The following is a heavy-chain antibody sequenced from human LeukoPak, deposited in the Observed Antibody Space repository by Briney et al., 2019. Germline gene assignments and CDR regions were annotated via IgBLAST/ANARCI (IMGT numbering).Heavy chain of an antibody. CDR1: GYTFTGYY. CDR3: ARADQEYYYDSSGEWTFDY. V-gene: IGHV1-2*02. D-gene: IGHD3-22*01. J-gene: IGHJ4*02. CDR2: INPNSGGT. Sequence: ASVKVSCKASGYTFTGYYMHWVRQDPGQGLEWMGWINPNSGGTNYAQKFQGRVTMTRDTSISTAYMELSRLRSDDTAVYYRARADQEYYYDSSGEWTFDYWGQGTLVTVSS.